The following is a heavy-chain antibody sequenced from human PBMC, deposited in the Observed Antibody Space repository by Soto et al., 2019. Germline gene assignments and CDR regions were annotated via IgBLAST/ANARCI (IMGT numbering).Heavy chain of an antibody. J-gene: IGHJ4*02. V-gene: IGHV3-23*01. CDR1: GFTFSSYA. CDR3: AQQSYGDYAYYFDY. D-gene: IGHD4-17*01. CDR2: ISGSGGST. Sequence: GGSLRLSCAASGFTFSSYAMSWVRQAPGKGLEWVSAISGSGGSTYYADSVKGRFTISRDNSKNTLYLQMNSLRAEDTAVYYCAQQSYGDYAYYFDYWGQGTLVTVSS.